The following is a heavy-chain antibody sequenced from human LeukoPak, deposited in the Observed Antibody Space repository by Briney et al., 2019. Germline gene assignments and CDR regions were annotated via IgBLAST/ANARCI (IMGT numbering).Heavy chain of an antibody. CDR2: IYYSGST. Sequence: PSETLSLTCTVSGGSISSSSYYWGWIRQPPGKGLEWIGSIYYSGSTYYNPSLKSRVTISVDTSKNQFSLKLSSVTAADTAVYYCARVPVVTALFDYWGQGTLVTVSS. V-gene: IGHV4-39*07. J-gene: IGHJ4*02. D-gene: IGHD2-21*02. CDR3: ARVPVVTALFDY. CDR1: GGSISSSSYY.